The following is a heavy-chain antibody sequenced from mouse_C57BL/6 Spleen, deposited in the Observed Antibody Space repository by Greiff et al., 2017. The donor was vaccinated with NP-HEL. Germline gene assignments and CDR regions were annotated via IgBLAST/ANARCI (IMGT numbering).Heavy chain of an antibody. V-gene: IGHV1-54*01. J-gene: IGHJ2*01. CDR1: GYAFTNYW. CDR2: INPGSGGT. Sequence: VQLQQSGAELVRPGTSVKVSCKASGYAFTNYWIEWVKQRPGQGLEWIGVINPGSGGTNYNEKFKGKATLTADKSSSSAYMQLSSLTSEDSAVYCCARSGTTAGLDYWGQGTTLTVSS. CDR3: ARSGTTAGLDY. D-gene: IGHD1-2*01.